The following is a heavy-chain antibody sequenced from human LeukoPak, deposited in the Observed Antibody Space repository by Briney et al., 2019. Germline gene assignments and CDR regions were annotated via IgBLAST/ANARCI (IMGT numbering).Heavy chain of an antibody. J-gene: IGHJ4*02. Sequence: GGSLRLSCAASGFTVSSNYMSWVRQAPGKGLEWVSVIYSGGSTYCADSVQGRFTISRDNSKNTLYLQMNSLRAEDTAVYYCASRYSSGSGLDYWGQGTLVTVSS. D-gene: IGHD6-19*01. CDR3: ASRYSSGSGLDY. V-gene: IGHV3-66*01. CDR1: GFTVSSNY. CDR2: IYSGGST.